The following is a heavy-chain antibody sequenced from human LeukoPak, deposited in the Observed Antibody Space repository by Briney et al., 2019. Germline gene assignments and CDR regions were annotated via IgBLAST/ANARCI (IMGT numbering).Heavy chain of an antibody. Sequence: GGSLRLSCAASGFTFSSYGMHWVRQAPGKGLEWVAFIRYDGSNKYYADSVKGRFTISRDNSKNTLYLQMNSLRAEDTAVYYCAKSRITIFGVVIGAFDIWGQGTMVTVSS. CDR1: GFTFSSYG. D-gene: IGHD3-3*01. CDR3: AKSRITIFGVVIGAFDI. J-gene: IGHJ3*02. CDR2: IRYDGSNK. V-gene: IGHV3-30*02.